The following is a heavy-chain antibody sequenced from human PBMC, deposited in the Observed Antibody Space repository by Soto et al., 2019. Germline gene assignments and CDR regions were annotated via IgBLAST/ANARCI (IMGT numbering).Heavy chain of an antibody. V-gene: IGHV3-30*18. J-gene: IGHJ4*02. CDR2: ISYDGSNK. D-gene: IGHD5-12*01. Sequence: HPVGSLRLSCAASGFTFSSYGMHWVRQAPGKGLEWVAVISYDGSNKYYADSVKGRFTISRDNSKNTLYLQMNSLRAEDTAVYYCAKLGGYTLPVDYWGQGTLVTVSS. CDR1: GFTFSSYG. CDR3: AKLGGYTLPVDY.